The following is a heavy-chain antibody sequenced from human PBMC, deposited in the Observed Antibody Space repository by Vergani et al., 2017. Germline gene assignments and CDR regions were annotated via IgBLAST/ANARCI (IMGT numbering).Heavy chain of an antibody. CDR1: GGTFSSYA. Sequence: QVQLVQSGAEVKKPGSSVKVSCKASGGTFSSYAISWVRQAPGQGLEWMGRIIPIFGTANYAQKFQGRVTMTTDTSTSTAYMELRSLRSDDTAVYYCARDRSPYDFWSGYYHPFDYWGQGTLVTVSS. CDR3: ARDRSPYDFWSGYYHPFDY. V-gene: IGHV1-69*05. D-gene: IGHD3-3*01. CDR2: IIPIFGTA. J-gene: IGHJ4*02.